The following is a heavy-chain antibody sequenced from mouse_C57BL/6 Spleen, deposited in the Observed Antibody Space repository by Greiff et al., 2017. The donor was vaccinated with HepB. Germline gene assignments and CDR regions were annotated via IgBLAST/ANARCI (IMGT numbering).Heavy chain of an antibody. J-gene: IGHJ1*03. V-gene: IGHV1-20*01. D-gene: IGHD2-4*01. CDR1: GYSFTGYF. Sequence: VQLQQSGPELVKPGDSVKISCKASGYSFTGYFMNWVMQSHGKSLEWIGRINPYNGDTFYNQKFKGKATLTVDKSSSTAHMELRSLTSEDSAVYYCARGGPYDYGNFDVWGTGTTVTVSS. CDR3: ARGGPYDYGNFDV. CDR2: INPYNGDT.